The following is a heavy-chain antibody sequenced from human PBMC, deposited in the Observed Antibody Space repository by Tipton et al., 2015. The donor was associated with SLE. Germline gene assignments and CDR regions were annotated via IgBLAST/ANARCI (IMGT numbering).Heavy chain of an antibody. CDR1: GVSISSSY. J-gene: IGHJ2*01. CDR3: ARGSDGEYVRYFDV. Sequence: TLSLTCNVSGVSISSSYWSWIRQPAGKGLEWIGRIYTSGATDDNPSLKSRVTMSLDTSKNQFSLHLNSMTAADTAVYYCARGSDGEYVRYFDVWGPGTLVTVSS. CDR2: IYTSGAT. V-gene: IGHV4-4*07. D-gene: IGHD4-17*01.